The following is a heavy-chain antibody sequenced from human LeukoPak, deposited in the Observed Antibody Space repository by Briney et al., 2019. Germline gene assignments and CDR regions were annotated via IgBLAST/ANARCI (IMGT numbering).Heavy chain of an antibody. CDR1: GGSFSGYY. J-gene: IGHJ3*02. Sequence: SETLSLTCAVYGGSFSGYYWSWIRQPPEKGLEWIGEINHSGSTNYNPSLKSRVTISVDTSKNQFSLKLSSVTAADTAVYYCAGSQVGATGVHAFDIWGQGTMVTVSS. CDR3: AGSQVGATGVHAFDI. CDR2: INHSGST. V-gene: IGHV4-34*01. D-gene: IGHD1-26*01.